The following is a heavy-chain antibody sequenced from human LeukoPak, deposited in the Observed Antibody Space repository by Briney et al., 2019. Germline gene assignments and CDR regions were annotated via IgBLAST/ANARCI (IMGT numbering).Heavy chain of an antibody. CDR1: GFTFSDYY. Sequence: PSRSLRLSCAASGFTFSDYYMSWIRQAPGKGLEWVSAISGSGGSTYYADSVKGRFTISRDNSKNTLYLQMNSLRAEDTAVYYCANRDGYNWGQGTLVTVSS. J-gene: IGHJ4*02. D-gene: IGHD5-24*01. CDR2: ISGSGGST. CDR3: ANRDGYN. V-gene: IGHV3-23*01.